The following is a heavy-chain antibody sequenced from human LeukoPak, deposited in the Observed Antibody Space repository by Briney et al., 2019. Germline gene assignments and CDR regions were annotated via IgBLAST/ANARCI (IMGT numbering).Heavy chain of an antibody. Sequence: PGGSLRLSCAASGFTFSDSGMHWVRQAPGKGLEWVGFIRGDGSRKYYGDSVKGRFTIARDNSKNTLYLQMNSLRAEDTAVYYCANEAEIVGVHQWLPPDYYYYMDVWGKGTTVTVSS. CDR2: IRGDGSRK. CDR1: GFTFSDSG. CDR3: ANEAEIVGVHQWLPPDYYYYMDV. V-gene: IGHV3-30*02. J-gene: IGHJ6*03. D-gene: IGHD6-19*01.